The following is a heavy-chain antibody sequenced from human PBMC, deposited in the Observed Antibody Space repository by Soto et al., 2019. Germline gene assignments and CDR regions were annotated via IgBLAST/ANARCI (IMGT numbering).Heavy chain of an antibody. D-gene: IGHD3-3*01. CDR3: AKDEGGAWSVSRGGFYAYFGMDV. CDR1: GFTFDNHA. CDR2: ISWGSGTT. Sequence: TLRLSCAASGFTFDNHAIHWVRLVPGRGLERVSGISWGSGTTDYGDSVKGRFTNSRDNAKNSLYLHMNSLRPEETAIYYCAKDEGGAWSVSRGGFYAYFGMDVWGQGTTVTVSS. V-gene: IGHV3-9*01. J-gene: IGHJ6*02.